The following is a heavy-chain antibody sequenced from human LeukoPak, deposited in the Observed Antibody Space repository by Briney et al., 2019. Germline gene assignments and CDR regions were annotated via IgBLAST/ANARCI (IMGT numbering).Heavy chain of an antibody. D-gene: IGHD6-13*01. Sequence: GGSLSLSCEASGFTFSSYWMHWVRQAPGKGLVGVSRINSDESTTNYADSVKGRFTISRDNAKNTLYLQMDSLRAEDTAVYYCVRESGAAADYWGQGTLVTVSS. V-gene: IGHV3-74*01. CDR1: GFTFSSYW. J-gene: IGHJ4*02. CDR2: INSDESTT. CDR3: VRESGAAADY.